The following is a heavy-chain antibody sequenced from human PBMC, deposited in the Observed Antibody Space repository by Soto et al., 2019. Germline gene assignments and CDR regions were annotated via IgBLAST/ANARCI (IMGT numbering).Heavy chain of an antibody. CDR2: INSDGSVS. CDR3: ARGDCVGGTCYSLAGSFYYYMDV. J-gene: IGHJ6*03. D-gene: IGHD2-15*01. V-gene: IGHV3-74*01. Sequence: EVQLVESGGGLVQPGGSLRLSCAASGFTFGNYWMYWVRQAPGKGLVWVSRINSDGSVSSYADSVKGRLNISRDNVKNTLYLQMDSLRVEDTAVYYCARGDCVGGTCYSLAGSFYYYMDVWGKGTTVTVFS. CDR1: GFTFGNYW.